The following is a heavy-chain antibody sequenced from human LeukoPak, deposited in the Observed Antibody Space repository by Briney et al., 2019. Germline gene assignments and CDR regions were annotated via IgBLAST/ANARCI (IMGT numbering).Heavy chain of an antibody. CDR3: ARGGAYGSGNHYRGGAFDI. V-gene: IGHV3-53*01. CDR2: IYRGGST. D-gene: IGHD3-10*01. CDR1: GFSVSDNY. Sequence: GGSLRLSCATSGFSVSDNYMTWVRQAPGKGLEWVSVIYRGGSTYYADSVKGRFTISRDNSKNMVYLRMNSLRVEDTAVYYCARGGAYGSGNHYRGGAFDIWGQGTMVTVSS. J-gene: IGHJ3*02.